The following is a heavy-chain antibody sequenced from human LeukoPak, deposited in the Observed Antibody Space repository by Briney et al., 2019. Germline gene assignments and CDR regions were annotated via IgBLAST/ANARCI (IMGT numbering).Heavy chain of an antibody. CDR3: ARGIAAAGGMDV. J-gene: IGHJ6*04. Sequence: GGSLRLSCAASGFTFSDYYMSWIRQAPGKGLEWVSYISSSSSYTNYADSVKGRLTISRDNAKNSLYLQMSSLRAEDTAVYYCARGIAAAGGMDVWGKGTTVTVSS. D-gene: IGHD6-13*01. CDR2: ISSSSSYT. CDR1: GFTFSDYY. V-gene: IGHV3-11*06.